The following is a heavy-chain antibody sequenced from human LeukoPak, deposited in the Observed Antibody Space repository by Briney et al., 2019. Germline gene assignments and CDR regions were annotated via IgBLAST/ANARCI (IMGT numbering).Heavy chain of an antibody. CDR2: ISAYNGNT. CDR1: GYTFTSYG. V-gene: IGHV1-18*01. CDR3: ARDYVSHSSSSQYNWFDP. Sequence: ASVKVSCKASGYTFTSYGISWVRQAPGQGLEWMGWISAYNGNTNYAQKLQGRVTMTTDTSTSTAYMELRSLRSDDTAVYYCARDYVSHSSSSQYNWFDPWGQGTLVTVSS. D-gene: IGHD6-6*01. J-gene: IGHJ5*02.